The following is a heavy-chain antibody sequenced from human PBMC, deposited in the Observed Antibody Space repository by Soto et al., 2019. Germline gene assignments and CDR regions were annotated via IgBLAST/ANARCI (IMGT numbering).Heavy chain of an antibody. J-gene: IGHJ4*02. CDR2: ISSSGSNI. CDR1: GFTFSSYS. D-gene: IGHD3-9*01. V-gene: IGHV3-21*04. Sequence: GGSLRLSCAASGFTFSSYSMNCVRQAPGKGLEWVSSISSSGSNIYYADSVKGRFTISRDNAKNTLYLQMNSLRAEDTAVYYCAKDKEKVLRYFDWSSTVFDYWGQGTLVTVSS. CDR3: AKDKEKVLRYFDWSSTVFDY.